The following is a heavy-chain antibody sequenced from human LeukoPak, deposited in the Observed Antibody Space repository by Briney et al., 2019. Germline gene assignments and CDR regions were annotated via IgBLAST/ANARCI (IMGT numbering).Heavy chain of an antibody. Sequence: SETLSLTCAVYGGSFSGYYWSWIRQPPGKGLEWIGSIYYSGSTYYNPSLKSRVTISVDTSKNQFSLKLSSVTAADTAVYYCATHYDILTALDYWGQGTLVTVSS. CDR3: ATHYDILTALDY. D-gene: IGHD3-9*01. J-gene: IGHJ4*02. CDR2: IYYSGST. V-gene: IGHV4-34*01. CDR1: GGSFSGYY.